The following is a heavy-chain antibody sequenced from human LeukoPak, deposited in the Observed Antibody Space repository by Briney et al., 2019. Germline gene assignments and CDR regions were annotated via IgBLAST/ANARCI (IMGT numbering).Heavy chain of an antibody. CDR1: GGSISSSTYY. V-gene: IGHV4-39*07. J-gene: IGHJ4*02. CDR2: IYYRGST. D-gene: IGHD5-18*01. CDR3: ARGNSRPFDY. Sequence: SETLSLTCTVSGGSISSSTYYWGWIRQPPGKGLEWIGNIYYRGSTYYNPSLKSRVTISVDTSKNQFSLKLSSVTAADTAVYYCARGNSRPFDYWGQGTLVTVSS.